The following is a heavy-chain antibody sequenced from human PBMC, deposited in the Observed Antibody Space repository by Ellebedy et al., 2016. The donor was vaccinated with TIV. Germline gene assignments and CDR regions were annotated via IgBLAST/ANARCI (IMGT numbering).Heavy chain of an antibody. V-gene: IGHV3-21*04. CDR2: ISTIT. Sequence: GESLKISCEASGFTFSSYSMNWVRQAPGKGLEWVSSISTITNYADSVRGRFTISRDNSKNTLYLQMNSLRAGDTAIYYCARLRYFGSGSYSDYWGQGTLVTVSS. CDR1: GFTFSSYS. D-gene: IGHD3-10*01. CDR3: ARLRYFGSGSYSDY. J-gene: IGHJ4*02.